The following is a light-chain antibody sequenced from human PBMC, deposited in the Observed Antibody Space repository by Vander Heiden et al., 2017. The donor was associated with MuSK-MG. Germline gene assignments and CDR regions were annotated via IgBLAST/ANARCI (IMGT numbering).Light chain of an antibody. V-gene: IGKV1-33*01. CDR2: DAS. J-gene: IGKJ4*01. CDR3: QLDDNLPPPT. CDR1: QDISNY. Sequence: DIQMTQSPSSLSASVGDRVTITCQASQDISNYLNWYQQKPGKAPKLLIYDASNLETGVPSRFSGSGYGTDFTFTISSRQPEDIATYYCQLDDNLPPPTFGGGTKLEIK.